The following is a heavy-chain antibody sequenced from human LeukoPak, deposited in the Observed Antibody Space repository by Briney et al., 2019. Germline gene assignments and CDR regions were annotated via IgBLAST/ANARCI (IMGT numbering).Heavy chain of an antibody. CDR1: GFTFSSYG. CDR2: IWYDGSNK. Sequence: PGRSLRLSCAASGFTFSSYGMHWVRQAPGKGLEWVAVIWYDGSNKYYADSVKGRFTISRDNSKNTLYLQMSSLRADDTAVYHCARDRSAYDLDYWGQGSLVTVSS. V-gene: IGHV3-33*01. D-gene: IGHD5-12*01. CDR3: ARDRSAYDLDY. J-gene: IGHJ4*02.